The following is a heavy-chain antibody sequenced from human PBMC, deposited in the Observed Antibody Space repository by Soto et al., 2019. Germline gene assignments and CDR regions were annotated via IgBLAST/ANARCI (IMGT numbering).Heavy chain of an antibody. J-gene: IGHJ6*03. V-gene: IGHV2-5*02. CDR3: ARNYDFWSGPDYYYYMDV. D-gene: IGHD3-3*01. CDR1: GFSLTTNGVG. Sequence: QITLKESGPPLVKPTQTLTLTCTFSGFSLTTNGVGVGWIRQPPGKALEWLALIYWDDDKRYSPSLKSRLTITKDTSKHQVVLTMTNMDPVDTATYYCARNYDFWSGPDYYYYMDVWGKGTTVTVSS. CDR2: IYWDDDK.